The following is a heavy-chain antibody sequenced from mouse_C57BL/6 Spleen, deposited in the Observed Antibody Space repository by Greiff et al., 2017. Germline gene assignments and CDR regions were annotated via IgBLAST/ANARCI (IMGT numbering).Heavy chain of an antibody. CDR3: ARSRPQFITTVVGGY. CDR1: GYSFTGYY. D-gene: IGHD1-1*01. J-gene: IGHJ2*01. Sequence: VHVKQSGPELVKPGASVKISCKASGYSFTGYYMNWVKQSPEKSLEWIGEINPSTGGTTYNQKFKAKATLTVDKSSSTAYMQLKSLTSEDSAVYYCARSRPQFITTVVGGYWGQGTTLTVSS. CDR2: INPSTGGT. V-gene: IGHV1-42*01.